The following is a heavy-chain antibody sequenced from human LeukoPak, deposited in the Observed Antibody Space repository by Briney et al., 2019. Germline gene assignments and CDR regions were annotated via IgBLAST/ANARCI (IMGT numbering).Heavy chain of an antibody. CDR2: ISNNGGYT. D-gene: IGHD2-15*01. J-gene: IGHJ4*02. Sequence: GGSLRLSCAASGFTFSNYWMTWVRQAPGKGLEWVSAISNNGGYTYYADSVQGRFTISRDNSKSTLCLQMNSLRAEDTAVYYCAKQLGYCSDGSCYFPYWGQGTLVTVSP. V-gene: IGHV3-23*01. CDR3: AKQLGYCSDGSCYFPY. CDR1: GFTFSNYW.